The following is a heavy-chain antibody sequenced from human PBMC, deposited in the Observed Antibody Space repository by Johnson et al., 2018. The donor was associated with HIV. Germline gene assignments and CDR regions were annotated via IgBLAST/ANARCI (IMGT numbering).Heavy chain of an antibody. CDR1: RFTFDAYG. V-gene: IGHV3-33*06. CDR2: IWGNGSKK. J-gene: IGHJ3*02. D-gene: IGHD5-18*01. Sequence: QVQLVESGGGVVQPGGSLRLSCAASRFTFDAYGMNWVRQAPGRGLEWLAGIWGNGSKKYYADSVKGRFTISRENSKNTLYLQMNSMRAEDTAGYYCEKGDQAYSYPFDAFDIWGQGTMVTVSP. CDR3: EKGDQAYSYPFDAFDI.